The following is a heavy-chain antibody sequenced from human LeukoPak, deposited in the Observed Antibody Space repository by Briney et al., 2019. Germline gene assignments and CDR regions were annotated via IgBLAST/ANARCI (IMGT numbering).Heavy chain of an antibody. D-gene: IGHD6-13*01. V-gene: IGHV4-34*01. CDR2: INHSGST. CDR3: ARVGVGRQQLRWFDP. J-gene: IGHJ5*02. Sequence: SETLSLTCAVYGGSFSGYYWSWLRQPPGKGLGWIGEINHSGSTNYNPSLKSRVTISVDTSKNQFSLKLSSVTAADTAVYYCARVGVGRQQLRWFDPWGQGTLVTVSS. CDR1: GGSFSGYY.